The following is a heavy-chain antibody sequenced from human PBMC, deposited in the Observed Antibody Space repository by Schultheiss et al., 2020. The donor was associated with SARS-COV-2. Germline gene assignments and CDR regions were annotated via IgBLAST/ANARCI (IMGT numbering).Heavy chain of an antibody. CDR1: GGSIRSGESY. D-gene: IGHD4-17*01. CDR2: IYYSGST. CDR3: ARGATVTTGSYSSYNGMDV. V-gene: IGHV4-30-4*01. J-gene: IGHJ6*02. Sequence: SQTLSLTCPVSGGSIRSGESYWSWIRQSPGKGLEWIGYIYYSGSTYYNPSLKSRVTISVDTSNSQFSLKLSSVTAADTAVYYCARGATVTTGSYSSYNGMDVWGQGTTVTVSS.